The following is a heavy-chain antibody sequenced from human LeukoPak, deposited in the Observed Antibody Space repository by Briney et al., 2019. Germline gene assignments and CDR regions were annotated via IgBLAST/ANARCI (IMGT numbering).Heavy chain of an antibody. D-gene: IGHD3-9*01. Sequence: PGGSLRLSCAASGFTFSTFAMIWVRQPPGKGLEWVSSIFPSGGEIHYADSVKGRFTISRDNAKNSLYLQMNSLRAEDTAVYYCARWGGARGLLRYFDWLPIPGNWGQGTLVTVSS. CDR2: IFPSGGEI. CDR1: GFTFSTFA. V-gene: IGHV3-21*01. CDR3: ARWGGARGLLRYFDWLPIPGN. J-gene: IGHJ4*02.